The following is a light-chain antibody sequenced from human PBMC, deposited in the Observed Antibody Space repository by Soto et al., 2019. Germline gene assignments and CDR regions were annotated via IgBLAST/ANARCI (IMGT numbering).Light chain of an antibody. CDR1: SSNIGAGYD. V-gene: IGLV1-40*01. Sequence: QSVLPQPPSVSGAPGQRVTISCTGSSSNIGAGYDVHWYQQLPGTAPKLLIYGNTNRPSGVPDRFSGSKSGTSASLAIIGLQAEDEADYYCQSYDSGLSVVFGGGTKVTVL. J-gene: IGLJ2*01. CDR3: QSYDSGLSVV. CDR2: GNT.